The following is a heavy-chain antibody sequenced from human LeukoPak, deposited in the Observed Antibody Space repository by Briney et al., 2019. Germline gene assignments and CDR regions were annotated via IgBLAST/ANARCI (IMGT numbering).Heavy chain of an antibody. CDR1: GGSISSSSYY. CDR3: SLTGQDY. V-gene: IGHV4-39*07. J-gene: IGHJ4*02. CDR2: IYYSGST. Sequence: SETLSLTCTVSGGSISSSSYYWGWIRQPPGKGLEWIGGIYYSGSTYYNPSLKSRVTISVDTSKNQFSLKLSSVTAADTAVYYCSLTGQDYWGQGTLVTVSS. D-gene: IGHD7-27*01.